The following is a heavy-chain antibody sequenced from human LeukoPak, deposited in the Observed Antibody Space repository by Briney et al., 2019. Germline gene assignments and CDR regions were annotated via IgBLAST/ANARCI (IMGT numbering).Heavy chain of an antibody. CDR2: INHSGST. Sequence: PSETLSLTCAVYGGSFSGYYWSWIRQPPGKGLEWIGEINHSGSTNYNPSLKSRVTISVDTSKNQFSLKLSSVTAADTAVYYCARVDDSSGGIDYWGQGTLVTVSS. CDR3: ARVDDSSGGIDY. V-gene: IGHV4-34*01. D-gene: IGHD3-22*01. J-gene: IGHJ4*02. CDR1: GGSFSGYY.